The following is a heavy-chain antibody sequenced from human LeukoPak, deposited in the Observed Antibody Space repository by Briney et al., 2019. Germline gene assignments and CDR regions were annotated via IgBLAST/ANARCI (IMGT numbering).Heavy chain of an antibody. J-gene: IGHJ1*01. CDR2: LNPGGAST. V-gene: IGHV1-46*01. CDR1: GYTFTSYY. Sequence: ASVKVSCKASGYTFTSYYMHWLRQAPGHRLEWMGILNPGGASTSYAQKFQGSVTMTRDTSTSTVYMELSSLRSEDTAVYYCARGAPVVVPSDYGPGYFRLWGQGTLVTVSS. D-gene: IGHD2-15*01. CDR3: ARGAPVVVPSDYGPGYFRL.